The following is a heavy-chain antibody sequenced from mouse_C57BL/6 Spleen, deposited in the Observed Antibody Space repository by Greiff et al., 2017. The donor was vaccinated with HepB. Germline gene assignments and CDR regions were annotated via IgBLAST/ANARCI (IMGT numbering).Heavy chain of an antibody. D-gene: IGHD2-4*01. V-gene: IGHV5-17*01. CDR1: GFTFSDYG. Sequence: EVHLVESGAGLVKPGGSLKLSCAASGFTFSDYGMHWVRQAPEKGLEWVAYISSGSSTIYYADTVKGRFTISRDNAKNTLFLQMTSLRSEDTAMYYCARDDYDGFAYWGQGTLVTVSA. CDR2: ISSGSSTI. J-gene: IGHJ3*01. CDR3: ARDDYDGFAY.